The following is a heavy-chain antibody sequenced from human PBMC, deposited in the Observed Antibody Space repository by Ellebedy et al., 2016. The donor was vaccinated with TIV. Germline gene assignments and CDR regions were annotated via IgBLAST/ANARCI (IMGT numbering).Heavy chain of an antibody. CDR2: IKQDGSEK. J-gene: IGHJ4*02. CDR3: ARDSGGEYSYGFDY. CDR1: GFTFSSYW. Sequence: GESLKISXAASGFTFSSYWMSWVRQAPGKGLEWVANIKQDGSEKYYVDSVKGRFTISRDNAKNSLYLQMNSLRAEDTAVYYCARDSGGEYSYGFDYWGQGTLVTVSS. V-gene: IGHV3-7*01. D-gene: IGHD5-18*01.